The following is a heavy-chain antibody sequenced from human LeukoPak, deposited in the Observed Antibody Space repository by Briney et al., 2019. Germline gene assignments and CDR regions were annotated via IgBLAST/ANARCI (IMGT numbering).Heavy chain of an antibody. V-gene: IGHV1-8*01. Sequence: ASVKVSCKASGYTFTSYVINWVRQATGQGLEWMGWMNPNSGNTGYAQKFQGRVTMTKNTSISTAYMELSSLRSEDAAVYYCARVRSVRAGYGLGSYRFDYWGQGTLVTVSS. J-gene: IGHJ4*02. D-gene: IGHD3-10*01. CDR3: ARVRSVRAGYGLGSYRFDY. CDR1: GYTFTSYV. CDR2: MNPNSGNT.